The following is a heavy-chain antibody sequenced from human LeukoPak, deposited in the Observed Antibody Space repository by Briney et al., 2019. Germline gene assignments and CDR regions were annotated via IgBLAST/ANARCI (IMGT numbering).Heavy chain of an antibody. J-gene: IGHJ3*02. D-gene: IGHD1-20*01. CDR2: ISRTSYNI. CDR1: GFTFSSYS. CDR3: ARDNFVAFDI. Sequence: PGGSVRLSCAASGFTFSSYSMNWVRQAPGKGLEWVSYISRTSYNIYYADSVTGRFTISRDNAKNFLYLQMNSLRDEDTAMYYCARDNFVAFDIWGQGTMV. V-gene: IGHV3-48*02.